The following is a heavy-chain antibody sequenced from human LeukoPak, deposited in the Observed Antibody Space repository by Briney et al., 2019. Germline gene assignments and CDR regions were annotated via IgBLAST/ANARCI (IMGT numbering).Heavy chain of an antibody. D-gene: IGHD1-26*01. J-gene: IGHJ4*02. CDR2: ISGSCGST. CDR3: ARDLVRATVPD. Sequence: PGGSLRLSCAASGFTFSSYAMSWVCQAPGKGLEWVSAISGSCGSTYYADSVKGRFTISRDNSKNTLYLQMNSLRVEDTGVYYCARDLVRATVPDWGQRTLVTVSS. CDR1: GFTFSSYA. V-gene: IGHV3-23*01.